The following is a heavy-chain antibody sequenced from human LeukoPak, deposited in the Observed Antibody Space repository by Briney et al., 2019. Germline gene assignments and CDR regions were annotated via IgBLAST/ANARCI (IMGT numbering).Heavy chain of an antibody. V-gene: IGHV1-69*04. CDR3: ARLVTMVRGVIKGSWFDP. J-gene: IGHJ5*02. D-gene: IGHD3-10*01. CDR1: GGTFSSYA. Sequence: GASVKVSCKASGGTFSSYAISWVRRAPGQGLEWMGRIIPILGIANYAQKFQGRVTITADKSTSTAYMELSSLRSEDTAVYYCARLVTMVRGVIKGSWFDPWGQGTLVTVSS. CDR2: IIPILGIA.